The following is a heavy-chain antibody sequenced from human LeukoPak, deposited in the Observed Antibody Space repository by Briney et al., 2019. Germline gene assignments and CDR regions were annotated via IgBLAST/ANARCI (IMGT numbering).Heavy chain of an antibody. V-gene: IGHV4-39*01. D-gene: IGHD3-22*01. J-gene: IGHJ5*02. Sequence: SETLSLTCTVSGGSISSGGYYWSWIRQPPGKGLEWIGEINHSGSTNYNPSLKSRVTISVDTSKNQFSLKLSSVTAADTAVYYCARHAAHDSSGYYYKPNWFDPWGQGTLVTVSS. CDR1: GGSISSGGYY. CDR2: INHSGST. CDR3: ARHAAHDSSGYYYKPNWFDP.